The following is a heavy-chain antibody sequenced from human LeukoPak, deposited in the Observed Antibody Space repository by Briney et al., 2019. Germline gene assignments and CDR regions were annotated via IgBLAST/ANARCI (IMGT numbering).Heavy chain of an antibody. Sequence: TGGSLRLSCAASGFTFSSYAMSWVRQAPGKGLEWVSAISGSGGSTYYADSVKGRFTISRDNSKNTLYLQMNSLRAEDTAVYYCASSSYDSSGTRGAFDIWGQGTMVTVSS. CDR2: ISGSGGST. CDR3: ASSSYDSSGTRGAFDI. D-gene: IGHD3-22*01. J-gene: IGHJ3*02. CDR1: GFTFSSYA. V-gene: IGHV3-23*01.